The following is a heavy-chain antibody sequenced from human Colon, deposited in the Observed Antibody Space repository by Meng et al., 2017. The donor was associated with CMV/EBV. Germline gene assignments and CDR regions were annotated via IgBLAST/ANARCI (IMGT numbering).Heavy chain of an antibody. CDR1: GFTFSTYS. J-gene: IGHJ4*02. V-gene: IGHV3-21*01. Sequence: GESLKISCAASGFTFSTYSMNWVRQAPGKGLEWVSSISTTSTYIFYADSVRGRFTISRDNAKNSLYLQMNTVRAEDTAVYYCAREGYDWNVPSFFYYWGQGALVTVSS. CDR2: ISTTSTYI. D-gene: IGHD1-20*01. CDR3: AREGYDWNVPSFFYY.